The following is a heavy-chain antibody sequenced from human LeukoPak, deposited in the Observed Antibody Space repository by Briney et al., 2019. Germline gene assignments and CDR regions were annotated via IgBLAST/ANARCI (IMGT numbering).Heavy chain of an antibody. V-gene: IGHV4-59*01. CDR1: GGSISSYY. Sequence: TSETLSLTCTVSGGSISSYYWSWIRQPAGKGLEWIGYIYYSGSTNYNPSLKSRVTISVDTSKNQFSLKLSSVTAADTAVYYCAREKATYCSGGSCYGFDPWGQGTLVTVSS. CDR3: AREKATYCSGGSCYGFDP. D-gene: IGHD2-15*01. CDR2: IYYSGST. J-gene: IGHJ5*02.